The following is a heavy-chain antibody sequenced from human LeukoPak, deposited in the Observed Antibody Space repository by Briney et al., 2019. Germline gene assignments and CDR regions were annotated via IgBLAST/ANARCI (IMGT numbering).Heavy chain of an antibody. J-gene: IGHJ4*02. CDR1: GGSISSSSYY. V-gene: IGHV4-39*07. CDR2: IYYSGST. D-gene: IGHD3-22*01. Sequence: SETLSLTCTVSGGSISSSSYYWGWIRQPPGKGLEWIGSIYYSGSTYYNPSLKSRVTISVDTSKNQFSLKLSSVAAADTAVYYCARYWMIVVGTFDYWGQGALVTVSS. CDR3: ARYWMIVVGTFDY.